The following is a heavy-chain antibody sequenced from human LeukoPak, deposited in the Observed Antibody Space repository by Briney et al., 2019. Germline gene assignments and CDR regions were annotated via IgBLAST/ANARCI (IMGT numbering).Heavy chain of an antibody. J-gene: IGHJ6*04. Sequence: GGSLRLSCAASGFTFSSYGVHWVRQAPGKGLEWVAVISYDGSNKYYADSVKGRFTISRDNSKNTLYLQMNSLRAEDTAVYYCAKGDSITMVRGRMDVWGKGTTVTVSS. CDR1: GFTFSSYG. V-gene: IGHV3-30*18. D-gene: IGHD3-10*01. CDR2: ISYDGSNK. CDR3: AKGDSITMVRGRMDV.